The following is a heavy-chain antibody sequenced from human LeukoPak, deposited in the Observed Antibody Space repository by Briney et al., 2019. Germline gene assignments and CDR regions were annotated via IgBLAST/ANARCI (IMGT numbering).Heavy chain of an antibody. CDR3: ARDQDVVVLLGIIAYDAFDL. CDR1: GFTFSSYG. CDR2: IRQDGGDI. V-gene: IGHV3-7*01. J-gene: IGHJ3*01. D-gene: IGHD2-15*01. Sequence: GGSLRLSCAASGFTFSSYGMHWVRQAPGKGLEWVANIRQDGGDIHYVDSVKGRFTISRDNGKNSLYLQMNSLRAEDTAVYYCARDQDVVVLLGIIAYDAFDLWGQGTMVTVSS.